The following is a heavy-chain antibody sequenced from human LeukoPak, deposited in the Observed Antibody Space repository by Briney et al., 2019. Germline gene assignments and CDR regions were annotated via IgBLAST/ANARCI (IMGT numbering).Heavy chain of an antibody. Sequence: GGSLRLSCAASGFTFSSYSMNWVRQAPGKGLEWVSSISSSSSYIYYADSVKGRFTISRDNAKNSLYLQMNSLRAEDTAVYYCARALGAEGYYYYMDVWGKGTTVTISS. CDR2: ISSSSSYI. V-gene: IGHV3-21*01. CDR1: GFTFSSYS. CDR3: ARALGAEGYYYYMDV. D-gene: IGHD3-10*01. J-gene: IGHJ6*03.